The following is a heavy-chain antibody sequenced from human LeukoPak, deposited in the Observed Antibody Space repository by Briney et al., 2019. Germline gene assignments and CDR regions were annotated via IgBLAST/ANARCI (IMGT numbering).Heavy chain of an antibody. CDR1: GGSISSSSYY. Sequence: PSETLSLTCTVSGGSISSSSYYWSWIRQPAGKGLEWIGRIYTSGSTNYNPSLKSRVTMSVDTSKNQFSLKLSSVTAADTAVYYCAREVAAAGRGAFDIWGQGTMVTVSS. CDR2: IYTSGST. D-gene: IGHD6-13*01. J-gene: IGHJ3*02. V-gene: IGHV4-61*02. CDR3: AREVAAAGRGAFDI.